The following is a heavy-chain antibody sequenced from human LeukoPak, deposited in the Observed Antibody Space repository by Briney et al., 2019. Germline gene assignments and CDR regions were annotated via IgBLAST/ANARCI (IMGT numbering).Heavy chain of an antibody. J-gene: IGHJ5*02. CDR1: GGTFSSYA. D-gene: IGHD6-13*01. V-gene: IGHV1-69*04. Sequence: GASVKVSCKASGGTFSSYAISWVRQAPGQGLEWMGRIIPILGIANYAQKFQGRVTITADKSTSTAYMELSSLRSEDTAVYYCARDNRGESGSLNWFDPWGQGTPVTVSS. CDR2: IIPILGIA. CDR3: ARDNRGESGSLNWFDP.